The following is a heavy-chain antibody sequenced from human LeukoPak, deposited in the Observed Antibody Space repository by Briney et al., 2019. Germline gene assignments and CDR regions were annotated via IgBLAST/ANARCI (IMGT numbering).Heavy chain of an antibody. CDR3: ARDPQYGMDV. CDR1: GFTFSSYS. Sequence: GGSLRLSCAASGFTFSSYSMNWVRRAPGKGLEWVSSISSSSSYIYYADSVKGRFTISRDNSKNTLYLQMNSLRAEDTAVYYCARDPQYGMDVWGQGTTVTVSS. CDR2: ISSSSSYI. J-gene: IGHJ6*02. V-gene: IGHV3-21*01.